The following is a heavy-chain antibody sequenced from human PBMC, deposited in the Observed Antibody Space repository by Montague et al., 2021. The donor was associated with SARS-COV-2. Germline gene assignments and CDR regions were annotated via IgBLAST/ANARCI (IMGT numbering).Heavy chain of an antibody. CDR3: ARAVSVRRAVNWFDP. CDR2: IYYSGGI. J-gene: IGHJ5*02. V-gene: IGHV4-59*11. CDR1: GGSMSDHY. Sequence: ETLSLTCTVSGGSMSDHYWAWIRQPPGKGLEWLAYIYYSGGINSNASXXSRVSMSVDTSKNQFSLKLTSVTAADTAVYYCARAVSVRRAVNWFDPWGQGTLVTVSS. D-gene: IGHD3-10*01.